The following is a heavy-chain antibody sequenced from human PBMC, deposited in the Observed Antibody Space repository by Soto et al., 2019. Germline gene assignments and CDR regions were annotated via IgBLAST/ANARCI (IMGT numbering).Heavy chain of an antibody. Sequence: QVQLQESGPGLVKPSETLSLTCTVSGGSISSYYWSWIRQPPGKGLEWIGYIYYSGSTNYNPSLKSRVTISVDTSKNQFPLKLSSVTAADTAVYYCAREGTTVDSYYYYGMDVWGQGTTVTVSS. V-gene: IGHV4-59*01. D-gene: IGHD1-1*01. CDR3: AREGTTVDSYYYYGMDV. J-gene: IGHJ6*02. CDR1: GGSISSYY. CDR2: IYYSGST.